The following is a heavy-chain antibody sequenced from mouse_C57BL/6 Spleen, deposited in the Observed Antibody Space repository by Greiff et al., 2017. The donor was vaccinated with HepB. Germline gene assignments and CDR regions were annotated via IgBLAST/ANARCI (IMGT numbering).Heavy chain of an antibody. D-gene: IGHD2-1*01. CDR1: GYSITSGYY. V-gene: IGHV3-6*01. CDR2: ISYDGSN. CDR3: ARDKDGNSYFDY. J-gene: IGHJ2*01. Sequence: DVQLQESGPGLVKPSQSLSLTCSVTGYSITSGYYWNWIRQFPGNKLEWMGYISYDGSNNYNPSLKNRISITRDPSKNQFFLKLNSVTTEDTATYYCARDKDGNSYFDYWGQGTTLTVSS.